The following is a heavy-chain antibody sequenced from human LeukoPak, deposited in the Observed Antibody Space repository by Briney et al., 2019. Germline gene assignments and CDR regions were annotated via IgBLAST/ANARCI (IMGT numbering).Heavy chain of an antibody. V-gene: IGHV3-7*01. CDR1: GFTFSSYW. CDR2: IKQDGSEK. D-gene: IGHD2-21*02. Sequence: GGSLRLSCAASGFTFSSYWMSWVRQAPGKGLEWVANIKQDGSEKYYVDSVKGRFTISRDNAKNSLYLQMNSLRAEDTAVYYCAGEWRDIVVVTADYYGMDVWGQGTTVTVSS. CDR3: AGEWRDIVVVTADYYGMDV. J-gene: IGHJ6*02.